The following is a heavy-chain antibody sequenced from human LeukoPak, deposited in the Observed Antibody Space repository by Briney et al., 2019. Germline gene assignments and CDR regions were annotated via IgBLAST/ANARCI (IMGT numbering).Heavy chain of an antibody. V-gene: IGHV4-59*01. D-gene: IGHD3-22*01. J-gene: IGHJ1*01. Sequence: SETLSLTCTVSGGSISTYYWSWIRQPPGKGLEWIGYIFYSGSTNYNPSLKSRVTISVDTSKNQFSLKLSSVTAADTALYYCARGNSYYDSSGYFPWESFQHWGQGTLVTASS. CDR1: GGSISTYY. CDR2: IFYSGST. CDR3: ARGNSYYDSSGYFPWESFQH.